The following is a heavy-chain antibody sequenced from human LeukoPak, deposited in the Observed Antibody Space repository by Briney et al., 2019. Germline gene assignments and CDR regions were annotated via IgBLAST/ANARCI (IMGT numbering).Heavy chain of an antibody. D-gene: IGHD6-6*01. J-gene: IGHJ6*02. CDR2: ISYGGTKK. V-gene: IGHV3-30-3*01. CDR1: GFTITNYP. CDR3: AKDIYRTGSSLYYYYGMDV. Sequence: PGGPLRLSCAASGFTITNYPIHWVRRAPGTGLEWVAVISYGGTKKYYADSVKGRFTISRDNAKNSLYLQMNSLRAEDTALYYCAKDIYRTGSSLYYYYGMDVWGQGTTVTVSS.